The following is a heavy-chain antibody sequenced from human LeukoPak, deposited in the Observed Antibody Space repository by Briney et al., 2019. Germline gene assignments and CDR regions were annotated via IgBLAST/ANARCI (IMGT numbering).Heavy chain of an antibody. CDR3: APIQLWPYGGFDP. Sequence: SETLSLTCTVSGYSISSGYYWGWIRQPPGKGLEWIGSIYHSGSTYYNPFLKSRVTISVDTSKNQFSLKLSSVTAADTAVYYCAPIQLWPYGGFDPWGQGTLVTVSS. CDR1: GYSISSGYY. D-gene: IGHD5-18*01. V-gene: IGHV4-38-2*02. CDR2: IYHSGST. J-gene: IGHJ5*02.